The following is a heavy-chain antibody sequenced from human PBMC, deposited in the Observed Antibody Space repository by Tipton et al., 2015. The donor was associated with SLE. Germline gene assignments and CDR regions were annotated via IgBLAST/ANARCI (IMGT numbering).Heavy chain of an antibody. J-gene: IGHJ4*02. CDR1: GESVSSSRYY. CDR3: ARDRGGTYFFDF. V-gene: IGHV4-39*07. D-gene: IGHD2-15*01. CDR2: IYYSGTT. Sequence: GLVKPSETLSLTCSVSGESVSSSRYYWAWIRQPPGKGLEWIGSIYYSGTTTYNPSLKSRVTMSLDSSKNQFSLNLTSVTAADTAVYYCARDRGGTYFFDFWGQGTLVTVSS.